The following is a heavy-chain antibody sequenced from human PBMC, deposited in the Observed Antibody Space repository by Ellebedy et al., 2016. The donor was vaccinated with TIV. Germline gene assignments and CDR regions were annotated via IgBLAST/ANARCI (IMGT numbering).Heavy chain of an antibody. D-gene: IGHD2/OR15-2a*01. CDR3: ARDGVPHSNLPRFFS. V-gene: IGHV3-11*05. CDR1: GFVLGDFY. CDR2: INPNGSYT. Sequence: GGSLRLSXAASGFVLGDFYMHWIRQAPGKGLEWISYINPNGSYTNYTRSVKGRFTISRDNVKNVLFLQLTSLRVEDTAAYYCARDGVPHSNLPRFFSWGQGTLVTVSS. J-gene: IGHJ4*02.